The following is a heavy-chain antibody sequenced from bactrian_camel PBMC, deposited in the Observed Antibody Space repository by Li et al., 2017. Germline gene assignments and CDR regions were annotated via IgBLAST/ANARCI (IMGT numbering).Heavy chain of an antibody. CDR2: IRRSGGET. Sequence: QLVESGGSSVQTGGSLRLSCVVSGHSRGSNCVGWYRLPPGRAPAEREGIAAIRRSGGETWYAGSVKGRFTISKDNAKTTVYLQMNSLQSGDTALYYCATNPFWKPYGGSWSGYKYWGQGTQVTVS. D-gene: IGHD6*01. CDR3: ATNPFWKPYGGSWSGYKY. CDR1: GHSRGSNC. J-gene: IGHJ4*01. V-gene: IGHV3-3*01.